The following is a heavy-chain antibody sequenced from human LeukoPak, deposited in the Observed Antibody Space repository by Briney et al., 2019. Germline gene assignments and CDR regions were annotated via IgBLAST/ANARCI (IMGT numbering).Heavy chain of an antibody. V-gene: IGHV3-23*01. D-gene: IGHD3-16*01. CDR3: AKDGSVWGSYWYYMDV. Sequence: PGGSLRFSCAASGFTFSSYAMSWVRQAQGKGLEWVSAISGSGGSIYYADSVKGRFTISRDNSKNTLYLQMNSLRAEDTAVYYCAKDGSVWGSYWYYMDVWGKGTTVTVSS. J-gene: IGHJ6*03. CDR2: ISGSGGSI. CDR1: GFTFSSYA.